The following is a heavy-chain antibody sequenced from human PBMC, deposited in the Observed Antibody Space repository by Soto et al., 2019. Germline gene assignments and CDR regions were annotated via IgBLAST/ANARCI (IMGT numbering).Heavy chain of an antibody. CDR3: AGAQQYQLLFDY. CDR2: INAGNGNT. D-gene: IGHD2-2*01. CDR1: GYTFTSYA. Sequence: ASVKVSCKASGYTFTSYAMHWVRQAPGQRLEWMGWINAGNGNTKYSQKFQGRVTITRDTSASTAYMELSSLRSEDTAVYYCAGAQQYQLLFDYWGQGTLVTVSS. V-gene: IGHV1-3*01. J-gene: IGHJ4*02.